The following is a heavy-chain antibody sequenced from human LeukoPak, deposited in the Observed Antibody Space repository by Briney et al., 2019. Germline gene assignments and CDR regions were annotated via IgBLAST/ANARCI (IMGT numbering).Heavy chain of an antibody. V-gene: IGHV4-30-4*01. J-gene: IGHJ6*02. CDR1: GGSISSGDYY. Sequence: ASETLSLTCTVSGGSISSGDYYWSWIRQPPGKGLEWIGYIYDSGTTYYNPSLKSRVTISVETSKNQFYLKLSSVTAADTAVYYCARDRSKSGYDYYYYYGMDVWGQGTTVTVSS. D-gene: IGHD5-12*01. CDR3: ARDRSKSGYDYYYYYGMDV. CDR2: IYDSGTT.